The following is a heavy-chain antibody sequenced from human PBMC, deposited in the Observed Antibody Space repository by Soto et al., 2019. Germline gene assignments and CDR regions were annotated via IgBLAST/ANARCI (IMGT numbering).Heavy chain of an antibody. J-gene: IGHJ4*02. CDR1: GFTFSSYA. D-gene: IGHD6-19*01. Sequence: GGSLRLSCAASGFTFSSYAMSWVRQAPGKGLEWVSAISGSGGSTYYADSVKGRFTISRDNSKNTLYLQMNSLRAEDTAVYYWAKERSSSGWSQYHFYWGQGTLVTVSS. V-gene: IGHV3-23*01. CDR3: AKERSSSGWSQYHFY. CDR2: ISGSGGST.